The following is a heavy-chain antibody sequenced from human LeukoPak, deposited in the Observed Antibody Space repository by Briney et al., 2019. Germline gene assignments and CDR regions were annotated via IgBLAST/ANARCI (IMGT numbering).Heavy chain of an antibody. CDR1: GYTFTGYY. D-gene: IGHD2/OR15-2a*01. CDR2: IHPNSGGT. CDR3: ARGGFYGPDNY. Sequence: ASVKASCKASGYTFTGYYMHWVRQAPGQGLEWMGWIHPNSGGTKYAQKFQGRVTMTRDTSISTAYMEVSRLRSDDTAVYYCARGGFYGPDNYWGQGTLVTVSS. J-gene: IGHJ4*02. V-gene: IGHV1-2*02.